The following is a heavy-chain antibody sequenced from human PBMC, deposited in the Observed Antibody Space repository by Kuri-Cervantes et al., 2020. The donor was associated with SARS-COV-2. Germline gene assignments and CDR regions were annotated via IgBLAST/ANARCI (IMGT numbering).Heavy chain of an antibody. V-gene: IGHV3-9*01. CDR1: GFTFSGHW. CDR2: ISWNSGSI. J-gene: IGHJ4*02. Sequence: GGSLRLSCAASGFTFSGHWIHWVRQAPGKGLEWVSGISWNSGSIGYADSVKGRFTISRDNAKNSLYLQMNSLRAEDTAVYYCARDCSGGSCYSYWGQGTLVTVSS. CDR3: ARDCSGGSCYSY. D-gene: IGHD2-15*01.